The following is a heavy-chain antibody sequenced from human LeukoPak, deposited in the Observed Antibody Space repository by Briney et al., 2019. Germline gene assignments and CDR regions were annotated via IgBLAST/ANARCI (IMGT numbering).Heavy chain of an antibody. J-gene: IGHJ6*03. Sequence: SETLSLTCTVSGGSISSYYWSWIRQPPGKGLEWIGYIYYSGSTNYNPSLKSRVTISVDTSKNQFSLKLRSVTAADTAVYYCARRFGELLYPPYYYYYYMDVWGKGTTVTVSS. CDR2: IYYSGST. CDR1: GGSISSYY. V-gene: IGHV4-59*08. CDR3: ARRFGELLYPPYYYYYYMDV. D-gene: IGHD3-10*01.